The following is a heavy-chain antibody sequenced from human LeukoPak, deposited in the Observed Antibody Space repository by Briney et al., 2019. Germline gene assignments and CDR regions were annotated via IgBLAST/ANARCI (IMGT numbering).Heavy chain of an antibody. V-gene: IGHV4-59*01. CDR1: GGSISSYY. CDR3: ARVRPYVGSTYYYGMDV. J-gene: IGHJ6*02. CDR2: IYYSGST. D-gene: IGHD2-2*01. Sequence: SETLSLTRTVSGGSISSYYWSWIRQPPGKGLEWIGYIYYSGSTNYNPSLKSRVTISVDTSKNQFSLKLSSVTAADTAVYYCARVRPYVGSTYYYGMDVWGQGTTVTVSS.